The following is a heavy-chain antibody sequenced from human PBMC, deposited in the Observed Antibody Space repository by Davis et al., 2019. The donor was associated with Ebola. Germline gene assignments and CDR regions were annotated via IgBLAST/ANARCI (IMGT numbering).Heavy chain of an antibody. CDR1: GDSVSNYY. J-gene: IGHJ6*04. CDR2: IFYSGST. Sequence: GSLRLSCTVSGDSVSNYYWTWIRQPPGKALEWIGYIFYSGSTNYNPSLASRVLISEDTSKNQVSLKLYSVTAADTAVYFCASLNWNQLQASDLDVWGKGTTVTVSS. CDR3: ASLNWNQLQASDLDV. D-gene: IGHD1-20*01. V-gene: IGHV4-59*02.